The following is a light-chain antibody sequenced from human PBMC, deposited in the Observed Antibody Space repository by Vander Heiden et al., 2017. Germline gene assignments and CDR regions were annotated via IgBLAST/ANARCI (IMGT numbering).Light chain of an antibody. CDR1: QSITTW. Sequence: IHMTQSPSTLSASVGDRVTITCRASQSITTWLAWYQQKPGKAPKLLIYDASNLQSGVPSRFSGSGSGTDFSLTISSLQPDDFATYYCQQYSIDSPTFGQGTKVEI. V-gene: IGKV1-5*01. J-gene: IGKJ1*01. CDR2: DAS. CDR3: QQYSIDSPT.